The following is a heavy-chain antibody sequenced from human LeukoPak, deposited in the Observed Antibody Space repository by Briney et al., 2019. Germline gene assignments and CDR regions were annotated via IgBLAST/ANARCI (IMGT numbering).Heavy chain of an antibody. CDR3: AREVSWDPSLVY. D-gene: IGHD3-16*01. V-gene: IGHV1-69*05. CDR2: IIPIFGTA. CDR1: GGTFSSYA. J-gene: IGHJ4*02. Sequence: ASVKVSYKASGGTFSSYAISWVRQAPGQGLEWMGGIIPIFGTANYAQKFQGRVTMTRDMSTSTVYMELSSLRSEDTAVYYCAREVSWDPSLVYWGQGTLVTVSP.